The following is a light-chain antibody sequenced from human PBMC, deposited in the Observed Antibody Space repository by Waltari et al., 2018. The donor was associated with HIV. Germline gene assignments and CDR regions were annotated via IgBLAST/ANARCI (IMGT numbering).Light chain of an antibody. V-gene: IGLV1-47*01. Sequence: QSVLTQPPSASGTPGQRVTISCSGSSYNIGRNYVSWYQQLPGTAPKLLIYRNKQRPSGVPDRFSGSKSGTSASLAISGLRSEDETNYYCAAWDDSLSGLVFGGGTKLTVL. CDR2: RNK. CDR1: SYNIGRNY. CDR3: AAWDDSLSGLV. J-gene: IGLJ3*02.